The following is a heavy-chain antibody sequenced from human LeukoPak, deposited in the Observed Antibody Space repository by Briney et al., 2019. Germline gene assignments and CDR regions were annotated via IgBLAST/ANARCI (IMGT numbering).Heavy chain of an antibody. D-gene: IGHD6-13*01. CDR1: GYSFTSYW. V-gene: IGHV5-51*01. CDR3: ARPPDSSSWYYLDY. J-gene: IGHJ4*02. CDR2: IYPGDSDT. Sequence: GESLKISCKGSGYSFTSYWIGWVRQMPGKGREWMGIIYPGDSDTRYSPSFQGQVAISADKSISTAYLQWSSLKASDTAMYYCARPPDSSSWYYLDYWGQGTLVTVSS.